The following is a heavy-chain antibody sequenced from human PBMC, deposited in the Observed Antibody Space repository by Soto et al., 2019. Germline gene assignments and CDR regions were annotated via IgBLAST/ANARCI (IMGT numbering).Heavy chain of an antibody. CDR2: ISWDGGST. D-gene: IGHD3-22*01. Sequence: GGSLRLSCAASGFTFDDYTMHWVRQAPGKGLEWVSLISWDGGSTYYADSVKGRFTISRDNSKNSLYLQMNSLRTEDTALYYCAKGDNYYDSSGYYYDFDYWGQGTLVTVSS. J-gene: IGHJ4*02. V-gene: IGHV3-43*01. CDR1: GFTFDDYT. CDR3: AKGDNYYDSSGYYYDFDY.